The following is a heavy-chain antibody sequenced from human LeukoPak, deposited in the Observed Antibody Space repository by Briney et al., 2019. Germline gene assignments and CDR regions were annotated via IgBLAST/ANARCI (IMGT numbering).Heavy chain of an antibody. J-gene: IGHJ5*02. CDR3: ARRRIAAAGSWFDP. Sequence: ASVKVSCKASGYTFTSYDINWVRQATGQGLEWMGWMNPNSGNTGYAQKFQGRVTMTRNTSISTAYMEPSSLRSEDTAVYYCARRRIAAAGSWFDPWGQGTLVTVSS. CDR1: GYTFTSYD. CDR2: MNPNSGNT. D-gene: IGHD6-13*01. V-gene: IGHV1-8*01.